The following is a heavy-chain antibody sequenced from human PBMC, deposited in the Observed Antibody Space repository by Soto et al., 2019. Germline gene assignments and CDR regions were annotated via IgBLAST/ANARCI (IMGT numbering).Heavy chain of an antibody. Sequence: EVQLLESGGGLVQPGGSLRLSCAASGFTFSSYAMSWVRQAPGKGLEWVSAISGSGGSTYYADSVKGRFTISRDNSKNTLYLKMNSLRAEDTAVYYCASRYSYGYPPIDYWGQGTLVTVSS. CDR1: GFTFSSYA. CDR2: ISGSGGST. V-gene: IGHV3-23*01. D-gene: IGHD5-18*01. J-gene: IGHJ4*02. CDR3: ASRYSYGYPPIDY.